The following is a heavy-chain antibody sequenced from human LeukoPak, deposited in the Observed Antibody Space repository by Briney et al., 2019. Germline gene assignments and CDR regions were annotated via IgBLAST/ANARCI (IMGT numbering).Heavy chain of an antibody. V-gene: IGHV1-46*01. D-gene: IGHD3-10*01. Sequence: GASVKVSCKASGYTFTSYYMHWVRQAPGQGLEWMGIIDPSGGSTIYAQKFQGRVTLTRDMSTSTDYMELRSLKSEDTAVYYCARDNSVGDIAWWFDPWGQGTLVTVSS. CDR2: IDPSGGST. CDR1: GYTFTSYY. CDR3: ARDNSVGDIAWWFDP. J-gene: IGHJ5*02.